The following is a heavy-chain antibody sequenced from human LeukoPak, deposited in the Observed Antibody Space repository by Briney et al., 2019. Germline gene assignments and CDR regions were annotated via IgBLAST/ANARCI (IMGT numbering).Heavy chain of an antibody. D-gene: IGHD6-25*01. CDR1: GYTFTSYA. Sequence: GASVKVSCKASGYTFTSYAMNWVRQAPGQGLEWMGWINTNTGNPTYAQGFTGRFVFSLDTSVSTAYLQISSLKAEDTAVYYCARDKADHQIYYYYYYMDVWGKGTTVTVSS. CDR3: ARDKADHQIYYYYYYMDV. CDR2: INTNTGNP. J-gene: IGHJ6*03. V-gene: IGHV7-4-1*02.